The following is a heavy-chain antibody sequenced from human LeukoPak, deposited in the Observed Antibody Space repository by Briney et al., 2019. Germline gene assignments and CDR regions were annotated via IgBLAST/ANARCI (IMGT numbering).Heavy chain of an antibody. V-gene: IGHV4-34*01. Sequence: SETLSLTCAVSGGSFSGKYWTWIRQPPGKGLEWIGEITYSGSIYYNPSLKSRVTISVDTSKNQFSLKLNSVTAADTAVYYCASGGFGELFPSHHDAFDIWGQGTMVTVSS. J-gene: IGHJ3*02. D-gene: IGHD3-10*01. CDR1: GGSFSGKY. CDR2: ITYSGSI. CDR3: ASGGFGELFPSHHDAFDI.